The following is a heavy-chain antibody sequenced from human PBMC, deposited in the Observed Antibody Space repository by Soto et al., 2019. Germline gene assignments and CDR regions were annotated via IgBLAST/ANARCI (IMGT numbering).Heavy chain of an antibody. V-gene: IGHV3-23*01. Sequence: GGSLRLSCAASGFTFSSYAMSWVRQAPGKGLEWVSAISGSGGSTYYADSVKGRFTISRDNSKNTLYLQMNSLRAEDTAVYYCAKDPGIASAGKGPVYFDEWGKGTLVTV. CDR1: GFTFSSYA. CDR2: ISGSGGST. CDR3: AKDPGIASAGKGPVYFDE. D-gene: IGHD6-13*01. J-gene: IGHJ4*02.